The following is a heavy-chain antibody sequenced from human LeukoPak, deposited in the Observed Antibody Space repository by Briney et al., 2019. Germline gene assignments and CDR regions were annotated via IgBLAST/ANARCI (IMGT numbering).Heavy chain of an antibody. CDR1: GYTFTRYA. V-gene: IGHV7-4-1*02. Sequence: ASVKVSCKAAGYTFTRYAMNRVRQAPGQGLAWMDWINNHNGNPKYAQGFTGRFVFSFDTSVSPPYLQISSLQEEDTHVYDCALTCADYDILTGYYAIDYWGQGTLVTVSS. D-gene: IGHD3-9*01. J-gene: IGHJ4*02. CDR3: ALTCADYDILTGYYAIDY. CDR2: INNHNGNP.